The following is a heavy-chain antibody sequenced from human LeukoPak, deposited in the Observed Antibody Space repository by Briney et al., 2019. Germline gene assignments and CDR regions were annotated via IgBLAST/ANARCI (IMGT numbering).Heavy chain of an antibody. CDR2: ITGSGDRT. Sequence: GGTLRLSCAAFGFSFSNYGMNWVRQAPGKGLEWVSGITGSGDRTYYADSVKGRFTISRDNSKNTLYLQMNSLRAEDTAVYYCAKSYYDILTGYSYDYWGQGTLVTVSS. V-gene: IGHV3-23*01. D-gene: IGHD3-9*01. CDR1: GFSFSNYG. J-gene: IGHJ4*02. CDR3: AKSYYDILTGYSYDY.